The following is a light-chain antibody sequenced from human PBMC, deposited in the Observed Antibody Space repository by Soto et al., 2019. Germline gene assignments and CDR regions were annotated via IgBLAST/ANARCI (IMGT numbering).Light chain of an antibody. Sequence: QSALTQPPSASGSPGQSVTISCTGTSSDVGGYDYVSWYQQHPGKAPKLMIYEVSKRPSGVPDRFSGSKSGNTASLTVSGLQAEDEADYYCASYSGNSVFYVFGTGTKLTVL. CDR2: EVS. CDR3: ASYSGNSVFYV. V-gene: IGLV2-8*01. CDR1: SSDVGGYDY. J-gene: IGLJ1*01.